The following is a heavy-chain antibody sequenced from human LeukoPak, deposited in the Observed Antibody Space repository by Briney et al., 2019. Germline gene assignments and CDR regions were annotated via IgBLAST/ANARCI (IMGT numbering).Heavy chain of an antibody. CDR1: GFTFDDFN. J-gene: IGHJ4*02. Sequence: GGSLRLSCVASGFTFDDFNMHWVRQAPGKGLEWVATITWNGGTTYYADSVRGRFTISRDNSKNSLFLQMNSLRSEDTALYYCVKVGYYESGDTTGYFDYWGQGTLVTVSS. V-gene: IGHV3-43*01. CDR2: ITWNGGTT. D-gene: IGHD3-22*01. CDR3: VKVGYYESGDTTGYFDY.